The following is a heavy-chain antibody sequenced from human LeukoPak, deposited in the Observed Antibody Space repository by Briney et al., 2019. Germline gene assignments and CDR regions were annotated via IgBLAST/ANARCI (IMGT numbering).Heavy chain of an antibody. V-gene: IGHV1-69*13. CDR2: IIPIFGTA. CDR3: AREGPYSSGWDLDY. Sequence: ASVKVSCKASGGTFSSYAIGWVRQAPGQGLEWMGGIIPIFGTANYAQKFQGRVTITADESTSTAYMELSSLRSEDTAVYYCAREGPYSSGWDLDYWGQGTLVTVSS. D-gene: IGHD6-19*01. J-gene: IGHJ4*02. CDR1: GGTFSSYA.